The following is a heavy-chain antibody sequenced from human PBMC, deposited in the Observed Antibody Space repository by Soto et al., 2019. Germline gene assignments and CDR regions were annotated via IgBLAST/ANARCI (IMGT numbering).Heavy chain of an antibody. Sequence: EAQLVESGGGLVQPGGSLRLSCAASGLTFSNYEMHWVRQAPGKGLEYVSGISNNGAHTDYAKSVKGRFTISRDNSENTLYLQMGSLRAEDMALYYCARRGYGSRWPNVYMDVCGKGTTVTVS. CDR3: ARRGYGSRWPNVYMDV. CDR2: ISNNGAHT. V-gene: IGHV3-64*01. D-gene: IGHD6-13*01. CDR1: GLTFSNYE. J-gene: IGHJ6*03.